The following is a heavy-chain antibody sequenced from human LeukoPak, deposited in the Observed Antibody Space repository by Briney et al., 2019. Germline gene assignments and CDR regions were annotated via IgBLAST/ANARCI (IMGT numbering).Heavy chain of an antibody. D-gene: IGHD4-17*01. V-gene: IGHV1-69*05. J-gene: IGHJ4*02. CDR1: GGTFSSYA. CDR3: ATLTTVTPGHFDY. CDR2: IIPIFGTA. Sequence: EASVKVSCKASGGTFSSYAISWVRQAPGQGLEWMGRIIPIFGTANYAQKFQGRVTITTDESTSTAYMELSSLRSEDTAVYYCATLTTVTPGHFDYWGQGTLVTVSS.